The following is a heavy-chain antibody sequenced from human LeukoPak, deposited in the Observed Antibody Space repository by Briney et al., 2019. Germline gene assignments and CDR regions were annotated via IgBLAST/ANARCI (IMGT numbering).Heavy chain of an antibody. D-gene: IGHD2-2*01. J-gene: IGHJ6*02. V-gene: IGHV4-59*01. CDR1: GGSISSYY. CDR2: IYYSGST. Sequence: PSETLSLTCTVSGGSISSYYWSWIRQPPGKGLEWLGYIYYSGSTNYNPSLKSRVTISVDTSKNQFSLKLSSVTAADTAVYYCARIPVVPAATYYYYGMDVWGQGTTVTVSS. CDR3: ARIPVVPAATYYYYGMDV.